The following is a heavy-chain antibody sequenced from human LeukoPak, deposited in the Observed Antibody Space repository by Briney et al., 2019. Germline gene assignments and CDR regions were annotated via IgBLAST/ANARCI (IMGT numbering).Heavy chain of an antibody. V-gene: IGHV4-31*03. CDR2: IYYSGST. CDR1: GGSISSGGYH. J-gene: IGHJ4*02. CDR3: ARSGGSGSSPLDY. Sequence: KPSQTLSLTCTVSGGSISSGGYHWSWIRQHPGKGLEWIGYIYYSGSTYYNPSLKSRVTISVDTSKNQFSLKLSSVTAADTAVYYCARSGGSGSSPLDYWGQGTLVTVSS. D-gene: IGHD3-10*01.